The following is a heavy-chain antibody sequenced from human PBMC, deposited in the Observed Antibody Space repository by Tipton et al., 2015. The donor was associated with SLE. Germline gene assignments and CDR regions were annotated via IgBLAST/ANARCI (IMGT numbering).Heavy chain of an antibody. CDR3: AKGTIFGVGYYMDV. CDR2: ISWDGGST. D-gene: IGHD3-3*01. J-gene: IGHJ6*03. Sequence: SLRLSCAASGFRFDDYAMHWVRQAPGKGLEWVSLISWDGGSTYYADSVKGRFTISRDNSKNSLYLQMNSLRTEDTALYYCAKGTIFGVGYYMDVWGEGTTVTVSS. V-gene: IGHV3-43*02. CDR1: GFRFDDYA.